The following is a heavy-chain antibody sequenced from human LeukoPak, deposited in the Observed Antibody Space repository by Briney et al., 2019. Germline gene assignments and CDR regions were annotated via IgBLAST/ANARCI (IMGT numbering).Heavy chain of an antibody. CDR1: GFTFSSYS. Sequence: GSLRLSCAASGFTFSSYSMNWVRQPPGKGLEWIGEINHSGSTNYNPSLKSRVTISVDTSKNQFSLKLSSVTAADTAVYYCAREGYGSGSGNAFDIWGQGTMVTVSS. D-gene: IGHD3-10*01. V-gene: IGHV4-34*01. CDR2: INHSGST. CDR3: AREGYGSGSGNAFDI. J-gene: IGHJ3*02.